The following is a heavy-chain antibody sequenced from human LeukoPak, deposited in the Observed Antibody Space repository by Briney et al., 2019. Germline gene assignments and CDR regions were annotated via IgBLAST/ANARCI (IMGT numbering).Heavy chain of an antibody. CDR2: IYSGGYT. CDR3: AKTGNPPTGDY. J-gene: IGHJ4*02. V-gene: IGHV3-53*01. CDR1: GFTVSSNY. Sequence: GGSLRLSCAASGFTVSSNYMSWVRQAPGKGLEWVSVIYSGGYTYYADSVKGRFTISRDNSKNTLYLQMNSPRADDTAVYYCAKTGNPPTGDYWGQGTLVTVSS. D-gene: IGHD1-1*01.